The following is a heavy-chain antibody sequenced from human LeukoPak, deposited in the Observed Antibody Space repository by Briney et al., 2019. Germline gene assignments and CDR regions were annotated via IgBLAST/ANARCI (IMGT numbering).Heavy chain of an antibody. J-gene: IGHJ4*02. D-gene: IGHD6-13*01. CDR1: GGSISSSSYY. V-gene: IGHV4-39*01. CDR2: IYYRGST. Sequence: SETLSLTCTVSGGSISSSSYYWGWIRQPPGRGLEWFGSIYYRGSTYYNPSLKSRVTISVDTSKNQFSLKLSSVTAADTAVYYCARRRSSITPIDYWGQGTLVTVPS. CDR3: ARRRSSITPIDY.